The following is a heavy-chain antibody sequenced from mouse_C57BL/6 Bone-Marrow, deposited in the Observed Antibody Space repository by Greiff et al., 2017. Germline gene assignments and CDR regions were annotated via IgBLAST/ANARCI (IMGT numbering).Heavy chain of an antibody. Sequence: VQLQQSGPELVKPGASVKISCKASGYAFRCPWMNWVKQRPGKGLEWIGRIYPGDGDTNYKGKVKGQATLTADKTSSTAYMQLSSLTSEDSAVYFGARDYDYDYWGQGTTLTVSS. J-gene: IGHJ2*01. CDR2: IYPGDGDT. CDR1: GYAFRCPW. V-gene: IGHV1-82*01. D-gene: IGHD2-4*01. CDR3: ARDYDYDY.